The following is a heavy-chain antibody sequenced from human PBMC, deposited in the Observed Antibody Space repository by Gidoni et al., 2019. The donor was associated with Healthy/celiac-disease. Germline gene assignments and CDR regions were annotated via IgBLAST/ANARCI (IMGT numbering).Heavy chain of an antibody. CDR3: ARGLATGWFDP. Sequence: QVQLQESGPGLVTPSETLSLTCAVSGYSISSGYYWGWIRQPPGKGLEWIGSIYHSGSTYYNPSLKSRVTISVDTSKNQFSLKLSSVTAADTAVYYCARGLATGWFDPWGQGTLVTVSS. D-gene: IGHD5-12*01. V-gene: IGHV4-38-2*01. CDR2: IYHSGST. CDR1: GYSISSGYY. J-gene: IGHJ5*02.